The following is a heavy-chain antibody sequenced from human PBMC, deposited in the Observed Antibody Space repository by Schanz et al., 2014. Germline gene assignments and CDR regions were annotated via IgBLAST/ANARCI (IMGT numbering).Heavy chain of an antibody. CDR2: ISYDGSNE. V-gene: IGHV3-30*04. D-gene: IGHD2-2*01. CDR1: GFTFSTYA. CDR3: ATDSYVGIPAAHSYYGMDV. J-gene: IGHJ6*02. Sequence: QVQLVESGGGVVQPGRSLRLSCAASGFTFSTYAMHWVRQAPGKGLEWVAIISYDGSNEYYADSVKGRFTISRDNSKNTLYLQMNSLRAEDTAVYYCATDSYVGIPAAHSYYGMDVWGQGTTVTVSS.